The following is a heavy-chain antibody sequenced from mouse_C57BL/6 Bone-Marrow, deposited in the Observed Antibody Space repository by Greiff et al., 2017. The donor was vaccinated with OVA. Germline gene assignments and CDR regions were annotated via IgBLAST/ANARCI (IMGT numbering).Heavy chain of an antibody. CDR3: ARHEEAYSNYVGYFDV. Sequence: QVQLQQSGAELVKPGASVKLSCKASGYTFTEYTIHWVKQRSGQGLEWIGWFYPGSGSIKYNEKFKDKATLTADKASSTVYMELSRLTAEDSAVYFCARHEEAYSNYVGYFDVWGTGTTVTVSS. J-gene: IGHJ1*03. CDR1: GYTFTEYT. D-gene: IGHD2-5*01. V-gene: IGHV1-62-2*01. CDR2: FYPGSGSI.